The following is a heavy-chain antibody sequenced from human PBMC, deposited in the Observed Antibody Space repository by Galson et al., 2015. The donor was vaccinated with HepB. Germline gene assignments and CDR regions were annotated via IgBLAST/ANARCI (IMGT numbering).Heavy chain of an antibody. V-gene: IGHV5-10-1*01. CDR3: ASTLAAGGDYYYGMDV. CDR1: GYSFTSYW. Sequence: QSGAEVKKPGESLRISCKGSGYSFTSYWISWVRQMPGKGLEWMGRIDPSDSYTNYSPSFQGHVTISADKSISTAYLQWSSLKASDTAMYYCASTLAAGGDYYYGMDVWGQGTTVTVSS. D-gene: IGHD6-13*01. CDR2: IDPSDSYT. J-gene: IGHJ6*02.